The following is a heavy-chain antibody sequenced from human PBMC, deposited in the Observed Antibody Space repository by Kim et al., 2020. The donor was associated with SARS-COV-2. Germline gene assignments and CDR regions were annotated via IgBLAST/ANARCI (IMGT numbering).Heavy chain of an antibody. D-gene: IGHD5-18*01. CDR1: GGSISSYY. V-gene: IGHV4-4*07. Sequence: SETLSLTCTVSGGSISSYYWSWIRQPAGKGLEWIGRIYTSGSTNYNPSLKSRVTMSVDTSKNQFSLKLSSVTAADTAVYYCARETFLLNSYRPNWFDPWGQGTLVTVSS. J-gene: IGHJ5*02. CDR3: ARETFLLNSYRPNWFDP. CDR2: IYTSGST.